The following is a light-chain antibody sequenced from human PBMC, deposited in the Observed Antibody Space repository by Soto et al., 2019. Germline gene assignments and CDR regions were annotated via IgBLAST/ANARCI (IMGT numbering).Light chain of an antibody. V-gene: IGKV3D-20*01. Sequence: EIVLTQSPATLSLSPGERATLSCGASQSVNSIYLAWYQQKPGLAPRLLISDAFSRATGVPDRFSGSGSGTDFTLTISSLEPEDFAVYYCQQYGSPPLTFGGGTKVEIK. CDR2: DAF. CDR3: QQYGSPPLT. CDR1: QSVNSIY. J-gene: IGKJ4*01.